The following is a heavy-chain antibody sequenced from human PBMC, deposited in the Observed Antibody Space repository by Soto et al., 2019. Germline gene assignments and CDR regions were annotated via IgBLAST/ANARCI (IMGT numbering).Heavy chain of an antibody. D-gene: IGHD3-3*01. V-gene: IGHV4-34*01. CDR1: GGSFSGYY. J-gene: IGHJ6*04. CDR3: ASQQRSYYDFWSGYYRYYGMDV. CDR2: INHSGST. Sequence: PSETLSLTCAGYGGSFSGYYWSWIRQPPGKGLEWIGEINHSGSTNYNPSLKSRVTISVDTSKNQFSLKLSSVTAADTAVYYCASQQRSYYDFWSGYYRYYGMDVWGKGTTVTVSS.